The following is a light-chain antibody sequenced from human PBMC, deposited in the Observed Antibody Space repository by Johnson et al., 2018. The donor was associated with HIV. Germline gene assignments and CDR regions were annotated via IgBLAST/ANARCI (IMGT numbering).Light chain of an antibody. V-gene: IGLV1-51*02. CDR3: GTWDSSLSAYV. CDR1: SSNIGNNY. Sequence: QAALTQPPSVSAAPGQKVTISCSGRSSNIGNNYVSWYQQLPGTAPKLLIYENNKRPSGIPDRFSGSKSATSATLGITGLQIGDEADYYCGTWDSSLSAYVFGTGTKVTVL. CDR2: ENN. J-gene: IGLJ1*01.